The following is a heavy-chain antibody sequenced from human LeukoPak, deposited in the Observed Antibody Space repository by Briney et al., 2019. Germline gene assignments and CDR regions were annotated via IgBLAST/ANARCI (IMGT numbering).Heavy chain of an antibody. D-gene: IGHD6-6*01. V-gene: IGHV3-23*01. J-gene: IGHJ4*02. CDR1: GFTFSSYA. CDR2: ISGSGGST. CDR3: XXXXXXXXSSNPFDY. Sequence: GGSLRLSCAASGFTFSSYAMSWVRQAPGKGLEWVSAISGSGGSTYYADSVKGRFTVSRDNSKNMLYLQMNSLRAEDTAVYYXXXXXXXXXSSNPFDYWGQGTLVTVSS.